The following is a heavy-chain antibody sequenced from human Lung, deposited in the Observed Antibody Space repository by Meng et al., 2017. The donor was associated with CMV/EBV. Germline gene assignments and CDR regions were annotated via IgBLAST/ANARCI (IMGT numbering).Heavy chain of an antibody. J-gene: IGHJ4*02. Sequence: SXTLSLXCAVSGTSISTSNWWSWVRQPPGKGLEWIGEVYHSGYTNYNPSLKSRVTMSVDRSKNQFSLKLSSVTAADTAVYYCARVTEYGGNCFDSWAREXWSPSPQ. CDR2: VYHSGYT. D-gene: IGHD4/OR15-4a*01. CDR1: GTSISTSNW. V-gene: IGHV4-4*02. CDR3: ARVTEYGGNCFDS.